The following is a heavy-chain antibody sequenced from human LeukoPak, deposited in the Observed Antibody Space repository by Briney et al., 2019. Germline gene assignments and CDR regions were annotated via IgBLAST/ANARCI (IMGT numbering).Heavy chain of an antibody. J-gene: IGHJ6*02. CDR3: ARGNQVDYYYGMDV. D-gene: IGHD2-15*01. CDR1: GGSFSGYY. Sequence: SETLSLTCAVYGGSFSGYYWSWIRQPPGKGLEWIGEINRSGSTNYNPSLKSRVTISVDTSKNQFSLKLSSVTAADTAVYYCARGNQVDYYYGMDVWGQGTTVTVSS. V-gene: IGHV4-34*01. CDR2: INRSGST.